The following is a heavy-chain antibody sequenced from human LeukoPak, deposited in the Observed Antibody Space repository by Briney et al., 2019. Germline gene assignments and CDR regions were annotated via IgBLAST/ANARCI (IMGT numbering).Heavy chain of an antibody. Sequence: SETLSLTCTVSGGSISSSSYYWGWIRQPPGKGLEWIGSIYYSGSTYYNPSLKSRVTISVDTSKNQFSLKLSSVTAADTAVYYCARDLLHGTGNWFDSWGQGTLVTVSS. CDR1: GGSISSSSYY. V-gene: IGHV4-39*02. D-gene: IGHD1-1*01. CDR2: IYYSGST. CDR3: ARDLLHGTGNWFDS. J-gene: IGHJ5*01.